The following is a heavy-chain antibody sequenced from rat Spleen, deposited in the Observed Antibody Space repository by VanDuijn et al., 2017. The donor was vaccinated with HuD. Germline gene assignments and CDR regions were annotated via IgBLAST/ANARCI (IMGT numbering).Heavy chain of an antibody. V-gene: IGHV5-22*01. D-gene: IGHD1-2*01. J-gene: IGHJ4*01. CDR3: ARPDSSLYVMSA. CDR2: ISYEGSST. CDR1: GFTFSDYY. Sequence: EVQLVESGGGLVQPGRSLKLSCAASGFTFSDYYMAWVRQAPKKGLEWVASISYEGSSTYYGDSVKGRFTISRDNAKSTLYLQMNSLRSEDTATYYCARPDSSLYVMSAWGQGASVTVSS.